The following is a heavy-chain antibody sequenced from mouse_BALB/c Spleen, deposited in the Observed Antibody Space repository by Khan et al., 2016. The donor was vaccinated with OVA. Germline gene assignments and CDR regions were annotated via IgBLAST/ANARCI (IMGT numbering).Heavy chain of an antibody. CDR1: GHTFTNFG. D-gene: IGHD1-1*01. CDR3: ARPSYMCYTLDY. J-gene: IGHJ4*01. V-gene: IGHV9-3-1*01. CDR2: INTYTGEP. Sequence: QIQLVQSGPELKKPGETVKISCKASGHTFTNFGMNWVKQAPGKGLEWMGWINTYTGEPTYTDDFKGRFAFSLENSASTAYLQLINLKTEDSATYVWARPSYMCYTLDYWGQGTTVTVSS.